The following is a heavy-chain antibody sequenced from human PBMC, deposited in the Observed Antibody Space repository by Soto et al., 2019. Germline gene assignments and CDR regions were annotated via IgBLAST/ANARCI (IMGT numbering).Heavy chain of an antibody. D-gene: IGHD3-10*01. Sequence: LSLTCSVSGASINNFAYYWGWIRQPPGKGLEWIGTVYYNENTYYNPSLRSRVAISVDTAKNQFSLNLRSVTAADTAVYFCARRERYYGSPGWFDPWGQGTLVTVSS. J-gene: IGHJ5*01. CDR3: ARRERYYGSPGWFDP. V-gene: IGHV4-39*01. CDR2: VYYNENT. CDR1: GASINNFAYY.